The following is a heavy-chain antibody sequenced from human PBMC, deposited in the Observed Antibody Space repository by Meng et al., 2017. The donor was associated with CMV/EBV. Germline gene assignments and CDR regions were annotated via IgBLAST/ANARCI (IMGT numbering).Heavy chain of an antibody. D-gene: IGHD6-19*01. CDR1: GFTFSSYS. Sequence: GGSLRLSCAASGFTFSSYSMNWVRQAPGKGLEWVSSISSSSSYIYYADSVKGRFTISRDNAKNSLYLQMNSLRAEDTAVYYCARDISSGWEEYYFDYWGQGTLVTVSS. J-gene: IGHJ4*02. V-gene: IGHV3-21*01. CDR2: ISSSSSYI. CDR3: ARDISSGWEEYYFDY.